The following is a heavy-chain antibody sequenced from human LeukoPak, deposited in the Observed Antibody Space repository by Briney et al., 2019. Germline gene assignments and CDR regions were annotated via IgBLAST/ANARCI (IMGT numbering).Heavy chain of an antibody. CDR1: GYTFTSYD. CDR3: ARGRSTGYPYYFEY. D-gene: IGHD5-12*01. CDR2: MNPNSGST. J-gene: IGHJ4*02. V-gene: IGHV1-8*03. Sequence: GASLKVSCKASGYTFTSYDINWVRQATGQGIERMGWMNPNSGSTGYAQKFQGRVTITRNTSISTAYMELSGLRSEDTAVYYCARGRSTGYPYYFEYWGQGTLVTVSS.